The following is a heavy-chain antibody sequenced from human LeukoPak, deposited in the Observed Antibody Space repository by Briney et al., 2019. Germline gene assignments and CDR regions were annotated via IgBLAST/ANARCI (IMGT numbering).Heavy chain of an antibody. J-gene: IGHJ4*02. D-gene: IGHD4-23*01. V-gene: IGHV3-9*01. CDR3: AKDDGGNSPFDY. CDR2: ISWNSGSI. CDR1: GFTFDDYA. Sequence: PGGSLRLSCAASGFTFDDYAMHWVRHAPRKGLEWVSGISWNSGSIGYADSAKGRFTISRDNAKNSLYLQMNSLRAEDTALYYCAKDDGGNSPFDYWGQGTLVTVSS.